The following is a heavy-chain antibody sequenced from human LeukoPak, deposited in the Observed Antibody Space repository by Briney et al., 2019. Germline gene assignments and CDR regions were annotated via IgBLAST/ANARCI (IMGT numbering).Heavy chain of an antibody. Sequence: GGSLRLSCAASGFTFDDYAMHWVRQAPGKGLEWVSGISWNSGSIGYADSVKGRFTISRDNAKNSLYLQMNSLRAEDTALYYCAKEGAALFDYWGQGTLVTVSS. V-gene: IGHV3-9*01. D-gene: IGHD1-26*01. CDR3: AKEGAALFDY. CDR1: GFTFDDYA. CDR2: ISWNSGSI. J-gene: IGHJ4*02.